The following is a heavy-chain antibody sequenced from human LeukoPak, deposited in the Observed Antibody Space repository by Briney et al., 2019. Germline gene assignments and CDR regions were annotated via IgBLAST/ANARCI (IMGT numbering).Heavy chain of an antibody. D-gene: IGHD3-3*01. Sequence: ASVKVSCKASGYTFTSYGISWVRQAPGQGLEWMGWISAYNGNTNYAQKLQGRVTMTTDTSTSTAYMELRSLRSDDTAVYYCAGDIAGFWSGYPGGLFDYWGQGTLVTVSS. CDR3: AGDIAGFWSGYPGGLFDY. V-gene: IGHV1-18*01. CDR1: GYTFTSYG. CDR2: ISAYNGNT. J-gene: IGHJ4*02.